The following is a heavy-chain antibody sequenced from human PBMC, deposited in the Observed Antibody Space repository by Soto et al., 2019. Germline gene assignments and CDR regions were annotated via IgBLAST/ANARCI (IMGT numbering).Heavy chain of an antibody. J-gene: IGHJ4*02. CDR3: ARAGGLGAVAAAY. Sequence: QLQLQESGSGLVKPSQTLSLTCAVSGGSISSGGYSRSWIRQPPGKGLEWIGYIYHSGSTYYNPSLKSRVTISVDRCKNQFSLKLSSVTAADTAVYYWARAGGLGAVAAAYCGQGTLVTVSS. CDR2: IYHSGST. D-gene: IGHD6-19*01. V-gene: IGHV4-30-2*01. CDR1: GGSISSGGYS.